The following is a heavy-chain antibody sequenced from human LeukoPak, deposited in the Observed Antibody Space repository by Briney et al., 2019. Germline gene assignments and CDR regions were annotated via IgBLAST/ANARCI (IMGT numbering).Heavy chain of an antibody. Sequence: ASVKVSCKASGYTFTSYYMHWVRQAPGQGLEWMGIINPSGGSTSYAQKFQGRVTMTRDMSTSTVYMELSSLRAEDTAVYFCARGGVDYYGSGTYYLMYYSDYWGQGALVTVSS. CDR3: ARGGVDYYGSGTYYLMYYSDY. CDR2: INPSGGST. J-gene: IGHJ4*02. CDR1: GYTFTSYY. D-gene: IGHD3-10*01. V-gene: IGHV1-46*01.